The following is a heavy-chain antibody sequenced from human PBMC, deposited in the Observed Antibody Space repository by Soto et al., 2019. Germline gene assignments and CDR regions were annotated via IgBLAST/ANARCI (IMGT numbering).Heavy chain of an antibody. D-gene: IGHD3-22*01. Sequence: GGSLRLSCAGSGVAFINAWINWVRQAPGKGLEWVGHIKSKALGGTTDFAAPVRGRFAITRDDSRNMAYMQMNSLNTEDTAVYYCTTDSYSTMIEVRFDYWGHGTLVTVSS. J-gene: IGHJ4*01. CDR2: IKSKALGGTT. CDR3: TTDSYSTMIEVRFDY. CDR1: GVAFINAW. V-gene: IGHV3-15*07.